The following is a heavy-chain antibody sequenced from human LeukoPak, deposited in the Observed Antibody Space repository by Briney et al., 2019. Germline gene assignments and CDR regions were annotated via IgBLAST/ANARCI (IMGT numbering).Heavy chain of an antibody. D-gene: IGHD6-6*01. Sequence: SETLCLTCAAYGGSFSGYYWSWIRQPPGKGLEWIGEINHSGSTNYNPSLKSRVIISVDTSKNQFSLKLSSVTAADTAVYYCASRPGLDYWGQGTLVTVSS. CDR2: INHSGST. CDR1: GGSFSGYY. V-gene: IGHV4-34*01. CDR3: ASRPGLDY. J-gene: IGHJ4*02.